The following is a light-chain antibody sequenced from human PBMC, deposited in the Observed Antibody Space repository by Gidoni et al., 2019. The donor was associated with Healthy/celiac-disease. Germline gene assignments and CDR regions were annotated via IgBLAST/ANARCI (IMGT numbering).Light chain of an antibody. J-gene: IGKJ1*01. CDR3: QQYGSSPPWT. CDR1: QSVSSSY. CDR2: GAS. Sequence: EILLTQSPGTLSLSPGERATLSCRASQSVSSSYLAWYQQKPGQAPRLLIYGASSRATGIPDGFSGSGSGTDFTLTISRLEPEDFAVYYCQQYGSSPPWTFGQGTKVEIK. V-gene: IGKV3-20*01.